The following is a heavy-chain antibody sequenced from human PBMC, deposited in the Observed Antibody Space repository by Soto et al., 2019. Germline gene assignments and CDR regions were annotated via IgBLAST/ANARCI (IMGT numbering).Heavy chain of an antibody. V-gene: IGHV3-11*01. CDR2: ITSGRTI. CDR3: AVCVALFGSRCDAFDI. CDR1: GFNFIDSY. J-gene: IGHJ3*02. D-gene: IGHD3-3*01. Sequence: QEQLVESGGGLVKPGGSLRLSCAASGFNFIDSYLTWIRQAPGKRLEWVSYITSGRTIYYADSVKGRFTISGDNAKNSLYLQMNSLRAEDTAVYYCAVCVALFGSRCDAFDIWGQGTMVTVSS.